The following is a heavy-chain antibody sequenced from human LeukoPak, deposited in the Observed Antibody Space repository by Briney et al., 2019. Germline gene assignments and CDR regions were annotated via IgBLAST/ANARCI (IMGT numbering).Heavy chain of an antibody. CDR1: GYSFPSNW. V-gene: IGHV5-51*01. CDR2: IYPGDSDT. J-gene: IGHJ1*01. CDR3: ATYAGSSSKYFQH. Sequence: PGESLKISCQGSGYSFPSNWIGWVRQMPGKGLEWMGIIYPGDSDTRYSPSFQGQVTISADKSMSTAYLHWSSLKASDSAIYYCATYAGSSSKYFQHWGQGTLVTVSS. D-gene: IGHD3-10*01.